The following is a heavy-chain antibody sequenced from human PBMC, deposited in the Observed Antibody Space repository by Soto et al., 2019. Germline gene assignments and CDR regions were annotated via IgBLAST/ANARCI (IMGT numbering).Heavy chain of an antibody. CDR3: ASMVRGVIRLDY. D-gene: IGHD3-10*01. CDR2: IYYSGST. V-gene: IGHV4-31*03. J-gene: IGHJ4*02. CDR1: GGSISSGGYY. Sequence: SETLSLTCTVSGGSISSGGYYWSWIRQHPGKGLEWIGYIYYSGSTYYNPSLKSRVTISVDTSKIQFALKLSSVTAADTAVYYCASMVRGVIRLDYWGQGTLVTVSA.